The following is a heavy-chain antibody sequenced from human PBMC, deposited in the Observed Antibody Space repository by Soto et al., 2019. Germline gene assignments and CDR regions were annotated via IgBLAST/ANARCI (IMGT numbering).Heavy chain of an antibody. CDR3: VRDYFGSGSYLSDF. J-gene: IGHJ4*02. V-gene: IGHV3-33*01. Sequence: GGSLRLSCAASGFIFSSYGKHWVRQAPGKGLEWVAVIWSDGSKTYHADSVKGRFTISRDNSENTLYLRMNGLRAEDTAVYYCVRDYFGSGSYLSDFWGQGTLVTV. CDR1: GFIFSSYG. D-gene: IGHD3-10*01. CDR2: IWSDGSKT.